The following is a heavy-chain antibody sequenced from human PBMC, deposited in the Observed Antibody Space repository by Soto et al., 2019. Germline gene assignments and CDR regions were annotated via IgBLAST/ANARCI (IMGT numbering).Heavy chain of an antibody. CDR3: ADLPCSGGSFYWFSFSGMDV. CDR2: IYWDDDK. CDR1: GFSLSTSGVG. Sequence: QITLKESGPTLVKPTQTLTLTCTFSGFSLSTSGVGVAWIRQPPGKALEWLALIYWDDDKRYRPSLESRLTITTDNYKNQVVLTMTNMDSVDTATYSCADLPCSGGSFYWFSFSGMDVWGQGTTVTVSS. J-gene: IGHJ6*02. D-gene: IGHD2-15*01. V-gene: IGHV2-5*02.